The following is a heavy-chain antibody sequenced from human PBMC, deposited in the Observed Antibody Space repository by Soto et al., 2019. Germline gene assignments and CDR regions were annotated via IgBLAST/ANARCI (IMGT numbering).Heavy chain of an antibody. J-gene: IGHJ4*03. CDR3: ASAVYCGHDCY. V-gene: IGHV1-2*02. D-gene: IGHD2-21*02. Sequence: GVPVKVSCTTSGYTFTNSYVLWVRQATGPGLEWMGRINPHNGNTNYAQKFLGRVSMTRDTSTSTAYMELLGLTSDDTATYYGASAVYCGHDCY. CDR1: GYTFTNSY. CDR2: INPHNGNT.